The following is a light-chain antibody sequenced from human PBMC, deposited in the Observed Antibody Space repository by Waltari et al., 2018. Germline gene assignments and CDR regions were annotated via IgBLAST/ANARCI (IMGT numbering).Light chain of an antibody. CDR3: STYAGNDKLV. J-gene: IGLJ3*02. CDR1: SGDVGRY. CDR2: EVT. V-gene: IGLV2-8*01. Sequence: QSALTQPPSASGSPGQSVTISCPATSGDVGRYVSWYQQHPGRAPKVLIFEVTKRPSGVPHRFSGSGSGNTASLTVSGLQAEDEADYYCSTYAGNDKLVFGGGTKVTVL.